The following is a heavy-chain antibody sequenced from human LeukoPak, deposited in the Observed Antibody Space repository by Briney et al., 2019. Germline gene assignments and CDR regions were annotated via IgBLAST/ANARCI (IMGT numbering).Heavy chain of an antibody. CDR3: AHGAVAFDI. D-gene: IGHD1-26*01. CDR1: GDFVSTDSAA. J-gene: IGHJ3*02. V-gene: IGHV6-1*01. Sequence: SQTLSLTCAISGDFVSTDSAAWIWIRQSPSRGLEWLARTYYRSKWYNAYALSVESRITVNPDTSKNQFSLKLSSVTAADTAVYYCAHGAVAFDIWGQGTMVTVSS. CDR2: TYYRSKWYN.